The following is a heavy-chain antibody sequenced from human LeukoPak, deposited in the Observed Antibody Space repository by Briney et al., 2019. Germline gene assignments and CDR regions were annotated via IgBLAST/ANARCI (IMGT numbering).Heavy chain of an antibody. CDR3: ARGLAEYNRYFDY. CDR1: GFTFSGYW. Sequence: GGSLRLSRAASGFTFSGYWMSWVRQAPGKGLEWVASIKQDGSEKYYVDSVKGRFTISRDNAKNSLYLQMNSLRAEDTAVYYCARGLAEYNRYFDYWGQGTLVTVSS. D-gene: IGHD6-6*01. J-gene: IGHJ4*02. CDR2: IKQDGSEK. V-gene: IGHV3-7*01.